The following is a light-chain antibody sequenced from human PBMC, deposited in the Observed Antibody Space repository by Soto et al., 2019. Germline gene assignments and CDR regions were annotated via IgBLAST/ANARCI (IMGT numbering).Light chain of an antibody. Sequence: QSVLTQPASVSGSPGQSITISCTGTSSDVGTYNLVSWYQQHPGKAPKLMIYGGSKRPSGVSHRFSGSTSGYTASLIISGLQAEDEADFYCCAYAGSSVYVFGTGTKVTVL. J-gene: IGLJ1*01. V-gene: IGLV2-23*01. CDR3: CAYAGSSVYV. CDR1: SSDVGTYNL. CDR2: GGS.